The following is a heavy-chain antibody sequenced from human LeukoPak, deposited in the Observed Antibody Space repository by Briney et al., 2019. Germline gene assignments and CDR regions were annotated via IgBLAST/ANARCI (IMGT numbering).Heavy chain of an antibody. CDR2: LSGSGCNT. CDR3: AKGSYYYDSADYFDY. V-gene: IGHV3-23*01. Sequence: GALRLSCAASGFTFSSYAMSWVRPAPGKGLEWVSTLSGSGCNTYYADSVKGRVTISRANSKNTMYLQMNSRRAEDTAVYHCAKGSYYYDSADYFDYWGQGTLVTVSS. D-gene: IGHD3-22*01. CDR1: GFTFSSYA. J-gene: IGHJ4*02.